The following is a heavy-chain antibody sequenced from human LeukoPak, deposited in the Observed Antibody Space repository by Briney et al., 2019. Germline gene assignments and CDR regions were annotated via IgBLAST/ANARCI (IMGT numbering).Heavy chain of an antibody. V-gene: IGHV4-39*07. CDR1: GGSISSSSYY. D-gene: IGHD6-13*01. CDR3: ARDREDSSSWYVFDY. CDR2: IYYSGST. Sequence: SETLSLTCTVSGGSISSSSYYWGWIRQPPGKGLEWIGSIYYSGSTYYNPSLKSRITISVDTSKNQFSLKLSSVTAADTAVYYCARDREDSSSWYVFDYWGQGTLVTVSS. J-gene: IGHJ4*02.